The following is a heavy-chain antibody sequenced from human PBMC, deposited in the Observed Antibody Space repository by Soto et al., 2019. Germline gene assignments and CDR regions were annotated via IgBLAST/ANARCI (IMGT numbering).Heavy chain of an antibody. V-gene: IGHV1-46*01. J-gene: IGHJ4*02. Sequence: QVQLVQSGAEVKKPGASVKVSCKASGYTFTSYYMHWVRQAPEQGLEWMGIINPSGGSTSYAQKFQGRVTMTRDTSTSTVYMELSSLRSEDTAVYYCARETGVVAAFDYWGQGTLVTVSS. D-gene: IGHD2-15*01. CDR3: ARETGVVAAFDY. CDR1: GYTFTSYY. CDR2: INPSGGST.